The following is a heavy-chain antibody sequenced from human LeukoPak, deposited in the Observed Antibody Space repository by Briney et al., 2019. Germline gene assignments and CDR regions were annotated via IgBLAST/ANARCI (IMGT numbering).Heavy chain of an antibody. V-gene: IGHV3-48*01. D-gene: IGHD2-15*01. CDR2: ISTKSDAI. CDR3: AHAGLCVMYCFCLPFAH. J-gene: IGHJ4*02. CDR1: GLGLNQYP. Sequence: GGSLRLSCEGSGLGLNQYPETWVGQIPGKGLEWLAYISTKSDAIYYADSVKGRFTISRDNEKTSVFHQMSSLTAEDTAVFYYAHAGLCVMYCFCLPFAHWGQGTLVTVSS.